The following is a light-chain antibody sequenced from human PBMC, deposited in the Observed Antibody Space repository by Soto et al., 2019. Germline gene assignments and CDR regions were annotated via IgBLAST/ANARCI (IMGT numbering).Light chain of an antibody. Sequence: EIMMTPSAVTPCVASGKRPTLSCSASQSVSSNLAWYQQKPGQAPRLLIYGASTRATGIPARCSGSGSGTEFTLTISSLQSEDFAFYYCQQYNNWPPATLGQGIRLEIK. CDR3: QQYNNWPPAT. CDR1: QSVSSN. V-gene: IGKV3-15*01. J-gene: IGKJ5*01. CDR2: GAS.